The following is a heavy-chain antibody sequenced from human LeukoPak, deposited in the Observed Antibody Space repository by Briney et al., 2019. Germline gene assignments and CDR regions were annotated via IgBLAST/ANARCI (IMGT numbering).Heavy chain of an antibody. CDR1: GGSTSSYY. Sequence: SEPLSLTCTVSGGSTSSYYWSWIRQPSGNGLEWIGYIYYSGSTYYNPSLKSRVTISGDKSKNRFSLKLSSVTAADTAVYYCARHLDFYYGMDVWGQGTTVTVSS. J-gene: IGHJ6*02. V-gene: IGHV4-59*08. CDR3: ARHLDFYYGMDV. CDR2: IYYSGST.